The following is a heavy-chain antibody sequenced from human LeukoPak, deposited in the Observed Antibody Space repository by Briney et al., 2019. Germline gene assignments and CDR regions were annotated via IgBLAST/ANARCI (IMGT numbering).Heavy chain of an antibody. J-gene: IGHJ4*02. CDR1: GFTFSDYY. CDR2: ISSSGSTI. CDR3: ARRYGSGTDFDY. D-gene: IGHD3-10*01. V-gene: IGHV3-11*01. Sequence: GGSLRLSCAASGFTFSDYYMSWIRQAPRKGLEWVSYISSSGSTIYYADSVKGRFAISRDNAKNSLYLQMNSLRAEDTAVYYCARRYGSGTDFDYWGQGTLVTVSS.